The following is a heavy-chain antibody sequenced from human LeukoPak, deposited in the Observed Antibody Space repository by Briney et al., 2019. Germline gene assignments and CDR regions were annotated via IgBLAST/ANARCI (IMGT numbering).Heavy chain of an antibody. CDR3: AREYSSSKGDY. CDR2: MSGSGGST. D-gene: IGHD6-6*01. Sequence: GGSLRLSCAASGFTFSSYAMSWVRQAPGKGLEWVSAMSGSGGSTYYADSVKGRFTISRDNSKNMLYLQMNSLRAEDTAVYYCAREYSSSKGDYWGQGTLVTVSS. J-gene: IGHJ4*02. CDR1: GFTFSSYA. V-gene: IGHV3-23*01.